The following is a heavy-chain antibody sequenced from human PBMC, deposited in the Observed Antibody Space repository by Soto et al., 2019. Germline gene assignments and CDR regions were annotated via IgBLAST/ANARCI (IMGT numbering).Heavy chain of an antibody. J-gene: IGHJ5*02. CDR1: GGSISSYY. CDR3: ARVYYGSEGFDP. D-gene: IGHD3-10*01. Sequence: PSETLSLTCTVSGGSISSYYWSWIRQPPGKGLEWIGHIYYSGSTNYNPSLKSRVTISLDTSKTHFSLKVISVTAADTAVYYCARVYYGSEGFDPWGQGTLVTVSS. CDR2: IYYSGST. V-gene: IGHV4-59*01.